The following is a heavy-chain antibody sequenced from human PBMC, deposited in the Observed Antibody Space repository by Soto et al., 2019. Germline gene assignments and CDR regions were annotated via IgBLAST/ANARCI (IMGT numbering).Heavy chain of an antibody. V-gene: IGHV4-34*01. Sequence: PSETLSLTCAVSGGSFSGYFWTWIRQAPGKGLEWIGEITHSGGTNYNSSLKSRVMISVDTSKKQFSLILSSVTAADTAVYYCARDRQFYHFWSGYENEGPEGLDVWGQGTTVTVSS. J-gene: IGHJ6*02. CDR1: GGSFSGYF. CDR2: ITHSGGT. D-gene: IGHD3-3*02. CDR3: ARDRQFYHFWSGYENEGPEGLDV.